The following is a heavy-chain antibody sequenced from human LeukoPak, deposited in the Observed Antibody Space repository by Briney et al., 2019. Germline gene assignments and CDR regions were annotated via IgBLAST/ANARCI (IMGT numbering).Heavy chain of an antibody. CDR2: ISSSGSTI. Sequence: GGSLRLSCAASGFIFSSYEMNWVRQAPGKGLEWVSYISSSGSTIYYADSVKGRFTISRDNAKNSLYLQMNSLRAEDTAVYYCARDSDSSGWLDYYMDVWGKGTTVTISS. J-gene: IGHJ6*03. CDR1: GFIFSSYE. CDR3: ARDSDSSGWLDYYMDV. D-gene: IGHD6-19*01. V-gene: IGHV3-48*03.